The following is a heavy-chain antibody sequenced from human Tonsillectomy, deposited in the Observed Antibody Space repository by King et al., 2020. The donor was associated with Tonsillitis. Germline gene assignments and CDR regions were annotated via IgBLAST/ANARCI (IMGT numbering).Heavy chain of an antibody. Sequence: VQLVESGGGLVQPGGSLKLSCAASGFTFSGSAMHWVRQASGKGLEWGGRIRSKANSYATAYAASVKGRFTISRDDSKNTAYLQMNSLKTEDTAVYYCTKEDSSGYYALGYWGQGTLVTVSS. D-gene: IGHD3-22*01. CDR1: GFTFSGSA. J-gene: IGHJ4*02. V-gene: IGHV3-73*02. CDR3: TKEDSSGYYALGY. CDR2: IRSKANSYAT.